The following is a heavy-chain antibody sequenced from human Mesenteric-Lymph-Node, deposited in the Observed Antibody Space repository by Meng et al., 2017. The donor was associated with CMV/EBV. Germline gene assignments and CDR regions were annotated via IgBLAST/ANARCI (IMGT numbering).Heavy chain of an antibody. D-gene: IGHD6-6*01. V-gene: IGHV3-23*01. Sequence: GESLKISCAASGFTFSNYAMSWVRQAPGKGLEWVSAIRAGAGSTYYADSVKGRFTISKDNSKNTLYLQMNSLRAEDTAVYYCAKDYSSSPYYYYGMDVWGQGTTVTVSS. CDR3: AKDYSSSPYYYYGMDV. J-gene: IGHJ6*02. CDR2: IRAGAGST. CDR1: GFTFSNYA.